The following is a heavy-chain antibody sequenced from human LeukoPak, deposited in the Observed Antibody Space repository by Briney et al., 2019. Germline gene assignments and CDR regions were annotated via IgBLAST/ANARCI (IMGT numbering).Heavy chain of an antibody. CDR2: INSDGSSR. Sequence: PGGSLRLSCAASGFTFSSYWMHWVRQAPGKGLVWVSRINSDGSSRTYAGSVKGRFTISRDNAKNTLYLQMNSLRAEDTAVYYCASGPTHYFDYWGQGTLVTVSS. CDR1: GFTFSSYW. V-gene: IGHV3-74*01. J-gene: IGHJ4*02. CDR3: ASGPTHYFDY.